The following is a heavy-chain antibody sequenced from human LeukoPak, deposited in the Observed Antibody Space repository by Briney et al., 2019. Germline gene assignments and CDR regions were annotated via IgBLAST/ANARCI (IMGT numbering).Heavy chain of an antibody. CDR3: ARDLPPEYGVGAIDDY. J-gene: IGHJ4*02. CDR2: IYSGGST. V-gene: IGHV3-66*01. Sequence: GGSLRLSCAASGFTVSSNYMSWVRQAPGKGLEWVSVIYSGGSTYYADSVKGRFTISRDNSKNTLYLQMNSLRAEDTAVYYCARDLPPEYGVGAIDDYWGQGTLDTVSS. CDR1: GFTVSSNY. D-gene: IGHD1-26*01.